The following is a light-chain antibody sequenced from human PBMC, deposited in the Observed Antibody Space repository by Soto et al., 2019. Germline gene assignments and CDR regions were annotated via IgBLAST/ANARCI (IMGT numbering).Light chain of an antibody. J-gene: IGKJ4*01. Sequence: DIQLTQSPSFLSASVGDRVTITCRASQGINHYVAWYQQKPGKAPKCLIYGASALQSGVPSRFSDSGSWAEFTLSISSLQPEDFATYYCQHVYSYPLTFGGGTRVEI. CDR1: QGINHY. CDR3: QHVYSYPLT. V-gene: IGKV1-9*01. CDR2: GAS.